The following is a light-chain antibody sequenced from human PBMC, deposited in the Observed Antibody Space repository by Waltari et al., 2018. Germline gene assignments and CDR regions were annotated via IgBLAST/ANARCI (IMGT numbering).Light chain of an antibody. V-gene: IGLV2-8*01. CDR1: SSAVGAFSY. Sequence: QSALTQPPSASGSPGQSVTISCTGTSSAVGAFSYVSWFQQHPGKAPKLIIYEVAKRPSGVPDRFSGSKSGNTASLTVSGLQAEDEADYYCSSYGGDNNYVFGSGTKVTVL. CDR3: SSYGGDNNYV. J-gene: IGLJ1*01. CDR2: EVA.